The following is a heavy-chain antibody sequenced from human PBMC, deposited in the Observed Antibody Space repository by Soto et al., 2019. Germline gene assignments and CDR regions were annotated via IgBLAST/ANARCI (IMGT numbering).Heavy chain of an antibody. CDR3: ARELQPLLSPDNWFDP. V-gene: IGHV3-30-3*01. D-gene: IGHD2-21*02. Sequence: QVQLVESGGGVVQPGRSLRLSCAASGFTFSSYAMHLVRQAPGKGLEWVAVISYDGSNKYYADSVKGRFTISRDNSKNTLYLQMNSLRAEDTAVYYCARELQPLLSPDNWFDPWGQGTLVTVSS. CDR2: ISYDGSNK. CDR1: GFTFSSYA. J-gene: IGHJ5*02.